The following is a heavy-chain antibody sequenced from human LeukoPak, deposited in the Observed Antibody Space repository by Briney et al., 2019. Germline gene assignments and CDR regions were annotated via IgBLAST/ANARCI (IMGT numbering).Heavy chain of an antibody. J-gene: IGHJ4*02. CDR1: GITLSNYG. CDR3: AKRGVVIRVFLVGFHKEAYYFDS. Sequence: GGSLVLSCAVSGITLSNYGMSWVRQAPGKGLEWVAGLIGSGGGTNYSDSVQGRFTISRDNPKNTLYLQMNSLRAEDTAVYFCAKRGVVIRVFLVGFHKEAYYFDSWGQGALVTVSS. V-gene: IGHV3-23*01. CDR2: LIGSGGGT. D-gene: IGHD3-10*01.